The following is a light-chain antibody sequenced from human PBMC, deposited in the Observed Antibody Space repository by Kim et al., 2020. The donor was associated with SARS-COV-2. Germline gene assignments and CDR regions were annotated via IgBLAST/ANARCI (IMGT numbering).Light chain of an antibody. CDR3: QAWDSSAAV. J-gene: IGLJ2*01. CDR2: QDN. V-gene: IGLV3-1*01. Sequence: YELTQPPSVSVSPGQTASITCSGNRLGDKYACWYQQKPGQSPVLVIYQDNKRPSGIPERFSGSNSGNTATLTISGTQAMDEADYYCQAWDSSAAVFGGG. CDR1: RLGDKY.